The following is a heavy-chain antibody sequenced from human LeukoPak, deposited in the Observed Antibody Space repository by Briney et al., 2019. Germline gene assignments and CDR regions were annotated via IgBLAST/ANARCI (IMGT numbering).Heavy chain of an antibody. CDR3: AKDLRPNYDILTGYYGAYMDV. V-gene: IGHV3-23*01. J-gene: IGHJ6*03. D-gene: IGHD3-9*01. Sequence: GGSLRLSCAASGFTFSSYGMSWVRQAPGKGLEWVSAISGSGGSTYYADSVKGRFTISRDNSKNTLYLQMNSLRAEDTAVYYCAKDLRPNYDILTGYYGAYMDVWGKGTTVTISS. CDR1: GFTFSSYG. CDR2: ISGSGGST.